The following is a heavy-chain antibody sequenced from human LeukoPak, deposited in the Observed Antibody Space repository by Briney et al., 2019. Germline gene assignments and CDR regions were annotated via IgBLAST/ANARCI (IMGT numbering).Heavy chain of an antibody. CDR2: IRSKAYGGTT. J-gene: IGHJ4*02. D-gene: IGHD3-3*01. CDR3: ATGGYYLDY. CDR1: GFTFGDYS. V-gene: IGHV3-49*04. Sequence: GGSLRLSCTASGFTFGDYSMNWVRQAPGKGLEWVGFIRSKAYGGTTQYAASVKGRFTISRDDSKSTVYLQMNSLKIEDTAVYYCATGGYYLDYWGQGTLVTVSS.